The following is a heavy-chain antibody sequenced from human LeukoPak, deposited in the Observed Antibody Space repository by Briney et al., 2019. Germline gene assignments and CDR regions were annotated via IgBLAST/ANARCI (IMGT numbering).Heavy chain of an antibody. CDR1: GFTVSSNY. CDR3: ARGYIASAGRFDY. D-gene: IGHD6-13*01. CDR2: IYSGGYT. V-gene: IGHV3-66*01. J-gene: IGHJ4*02. Sequence: PGGSLRLSCTASGFTVSSNYMNWVRQAPGKGLEWVSVIYSGGYTYYADSVKGRFTISRDNSKNMVYLQMNSLRAEDTAVYYCARGYIASAGRFDYWGQGTLVTVSS.